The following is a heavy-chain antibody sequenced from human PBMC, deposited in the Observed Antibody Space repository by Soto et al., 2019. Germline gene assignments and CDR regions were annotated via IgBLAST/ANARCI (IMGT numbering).Heavy chain of an antibody. CDR1: GGTFSSYA. CDR2: IIPIFGTA. J-gene: IGHJ5*02. CDR3: ARMPPQARLTSSSFQLGFDP. Sequence: GASVKVSCKASGGTFSSYAISWVRQAPGQGLEWMGGIIPIFGTANYAQKFQGRVTITADESTSTAYMELSSLRSEDTAVYYCARMPPQARLTSSSFQLGFDPWGQGTMVTVYS. D-gene: IGHD6-6*01. V-gene: IGHV1-69*13.